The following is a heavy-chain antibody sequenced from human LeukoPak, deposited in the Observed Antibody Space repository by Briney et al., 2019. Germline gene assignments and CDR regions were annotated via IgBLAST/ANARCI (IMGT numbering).Heavy chain of an antibody. V-gene: IGHV3-23*01. J-gene: IGHJ5*02. CDR3: AKGSSGYFVDL. CDR1: GFIFNNYG. Sequence: PGGSLRLSRAASGFIFNNYGLIWVRQAPGKGLEWVSAISNDGGGTNYADFVKGRFTISRDNSKNTLFLQMNSLRADDTALYYCAKGSSGYFVDLWGQGTLVTVSS. CDR2: ISNDGGGT. D-gene: IGHD3-22*01.